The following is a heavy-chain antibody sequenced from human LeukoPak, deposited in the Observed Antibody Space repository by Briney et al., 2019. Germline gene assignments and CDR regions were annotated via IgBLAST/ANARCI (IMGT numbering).Heavy chain of an antibody. CDR1: GFTFSTYW. D-gene: IGHD3-10*01. J-gene: IGHJ5*01. CDR3: TRAITYFYGSVTYDWFDS. V-gene: IGHV3-74*01. Sequence: GGSLRLSCAASGFTFSTYWMHWVRQAPGKGLVWVSRINRDESSTSYADSVQGRFTISRDNAKNTVYLQMNSLRVDDTAIYYCTRAITYFYGSVTYDWFDSWGQGTRVTVSS. CDR2: INRDESST.